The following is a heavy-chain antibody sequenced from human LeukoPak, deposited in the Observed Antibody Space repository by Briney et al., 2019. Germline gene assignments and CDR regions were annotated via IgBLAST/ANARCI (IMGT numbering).Heavy chain of an antibody. D-gene: IGHD3-22*01. CDR2: ISGSGGST. CDR3: AKNAYDSSGYHPDY. CDR1: GFTFSNYA. J-gene: IGHJ4*02. Sequence: GGYLRLSCAASGFTFSNYAMSWVRQAPGKGLEWVSAISGSGGSTYYADSVKGRFTISRDNSKATLYLQMNSLRAEDTAVYYCAKNAYDSSGYHPDYWGQGTLVTVSS. V-gene: IGHV3-23*01.